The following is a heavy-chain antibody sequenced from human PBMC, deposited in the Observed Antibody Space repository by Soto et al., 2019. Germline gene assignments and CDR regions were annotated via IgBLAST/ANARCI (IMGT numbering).Heavy chain of an antibody. CDR1: GYIFVSYW. CDR3: AKDSGYGRNFDY. V-gene: IGHV5-51*01. J-gene: IGHJ4*02. D-gene: IGHD5-12*01. Sequence: GESLKISCKGSGYIFVSYWVAWVRQMPGEGLEWMGIIYPGNSDTRYSPSFQGQVTISVDKSINTAYLQWSSLKASDTAVYYCAKDSGYGRNFDYWGPGTQDTVSS. CDR2: IYPGNSDT.